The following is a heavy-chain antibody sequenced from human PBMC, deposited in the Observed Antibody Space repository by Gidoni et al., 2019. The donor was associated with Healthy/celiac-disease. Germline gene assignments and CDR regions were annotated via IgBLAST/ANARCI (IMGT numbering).Heavy chain of an antibody. CDR2: ISYDGSNK. J-gene: IGHJ4*02. V-gene: IGHV3-30*01. Sequence: QVQLVESGGGVVQPGGALRLSCAASGFNFSSYAMHWVRQAPGKGLEWVAVISYDGSNKYYADSVKGRFTISRDNSKNTLYLQMNSLRAEDTAVYYCARDDVVYGYYFDYWGQGTLVTVSS. CDR3: ARDDVVYGYYFDY. D-gene: IGHD3-10*01. CDR1: GFNFSSYA.